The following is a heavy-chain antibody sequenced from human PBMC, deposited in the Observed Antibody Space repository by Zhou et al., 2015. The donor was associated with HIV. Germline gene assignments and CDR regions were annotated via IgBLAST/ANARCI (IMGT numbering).Heavy chain of an antibody. Sequence: QVYLVQSGAEVKKPGSSVKVSCKASGDTFNNFGISWVRQAPGQGLEWMGGIIPMFGTTNYTEKFQGRLTIAADKSTTTVYMQLLRLTFEDTAIIYCARSFYDRDGYYPDFWGQGTLVTVSS. J-gene: IGHJ4*02. CDR3: ARSFYDRDGYYPDF. D-gene: IGHD3-22*01. CDR1: GDTFNNFG. V-gene: IGHV1-69*06. CDR2: IIPMFGTT.